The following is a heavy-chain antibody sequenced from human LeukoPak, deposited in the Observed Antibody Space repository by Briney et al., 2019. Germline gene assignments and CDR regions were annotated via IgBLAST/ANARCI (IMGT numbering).Heavy chain of an antibody. V-gene: IGHV2-5*02. CDR2: IYWDDDK. Sequence: ESGPTLVKPTLTLTLTCTFSGFSLSTGGVGVAWIRQPPGEALEWLALIYWDDDKRYSPSLKSRLTITKDTSKNQVVLTMTNMDPVDTATYYCVHVRHPNYYGSGSYDYWGQGTLVTVSS. CDR1: GFSLSTGGVG. CDR3: VHVRHPNYYGSGSYDY. J-gene: IGHJ4*02. D-gene: IGHD3-10*01.